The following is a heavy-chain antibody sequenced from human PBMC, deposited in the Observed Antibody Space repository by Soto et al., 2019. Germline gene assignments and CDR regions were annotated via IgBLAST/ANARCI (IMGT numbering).Heavy chain of an antibody. V-gene: IGHV4-59*08. CDR3: ARLGGYYQALAF. CDR2: IYYAGTT. J-gene: IGHJ1*01. D-gene: IGHD3-22*01. Sequence: SETLSLSCTVSDGSIGPDYWSWFRQPQGKRLEWIGYIYYAGTTTYNPSLKSRVSISVDTSKNEVSLKLTSVTAADTAVYYCARLGGYYQALAFWGQGTVVTVSS. CDR1: DGSIGPDY.